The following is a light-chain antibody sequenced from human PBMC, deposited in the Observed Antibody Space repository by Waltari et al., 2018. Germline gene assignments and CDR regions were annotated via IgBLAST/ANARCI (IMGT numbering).Light chain of an antibody. V-gene: IGKV1-5*03. CDR2: RAS. J-gene: IGKJ4*01. CDR1: QVISSW. CDR3: QQYDSYSLLS. Sequence: QMAQSPSTLSASVGDTVTISCRASQVISSWVAWYQHKPGKAPKLLIYRASTLVTGVASRFSGSGSSTHFTLTISSLQPDDAATYFCQQYDSYSLLSFGGGTTVELK.